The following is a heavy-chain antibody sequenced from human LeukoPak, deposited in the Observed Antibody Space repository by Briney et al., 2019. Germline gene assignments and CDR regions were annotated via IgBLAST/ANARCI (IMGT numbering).Heavy chain of an antibody. CDR2: ISGSGGST. Sequence: GGSLRLSCAASGFAFSSYDMCWVRQAPGKGLDWVSAISGSGGSTYYADSVKGRFTISRDNSKNTVYLQMNSLRAEDTAVYYCAKDRQSGTYFDYWGQGTLVTVSS. D-gene: IGHD1-26*01. J-gene: IGHJ4*02. CDR3: AKDRQSGTYFDY. V-gene: IGHV3-23*01. CDR1: GFAFSSYD.